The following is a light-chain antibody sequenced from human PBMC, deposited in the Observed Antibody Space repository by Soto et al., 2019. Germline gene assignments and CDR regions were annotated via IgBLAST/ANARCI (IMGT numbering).Light chain of an antibody. CDR3: QKYNSDPPLT. Sequence: DIQMTQSPSSLSASVGDRVTITCRASQGISNYLAWYQQKPGKVPKLLIYAASTLQSGVPSRFSGSGSGTDFTLTISSLQPADVATYYCQKYNSDPPLTFGGGTKVEIK. CDR2: AAS. V-gene: IGKV1-27*01. J-gene: IGKJ4*01. CDR1: QGISNY.